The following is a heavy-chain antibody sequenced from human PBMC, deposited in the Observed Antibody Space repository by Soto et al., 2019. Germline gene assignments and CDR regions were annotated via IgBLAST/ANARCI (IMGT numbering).Heavy chain of an antibody. CDR1: GVSINSGGYY. CDR2: IYYTGHT. J-gene: IGHJ3*02. Sequence: QVQLQESGPGLVKPSQTLSLTCSVSGVSINSGGYYWSWIRHHPGKGLEWIGYIYYTGHTFYNASLKSRVAMSLDTSKNQFSLKLSSVTAADTAVYYCARGSPLERDALDIWGKGTMVTVSS. D-gene: IGHD1-1*01. V-gene: IGHV4-31*03. CDR3: ARGSPLERDALDI.